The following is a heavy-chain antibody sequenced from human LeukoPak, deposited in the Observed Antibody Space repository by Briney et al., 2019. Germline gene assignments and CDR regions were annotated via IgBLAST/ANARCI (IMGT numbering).Heavy chain of an antibody. CDR3: ARGSGFL. CDR1: GFTFSNYG. CDR2: IWYDGSNK. D-gene: IGHD2/OR15-2a*01. J-gene: IGHJ4*02. V-gene: IGHV3-33*01. Sequence: PGGSLRLSCAASGFTFSNYGMHWVRQAPGKGLEWVAAIWYDGSNKYYGDSVKGRFTISRDNSKNTLYLQMNSLRAEDTALYYCARGSGFLWGQGTLVTVSS.